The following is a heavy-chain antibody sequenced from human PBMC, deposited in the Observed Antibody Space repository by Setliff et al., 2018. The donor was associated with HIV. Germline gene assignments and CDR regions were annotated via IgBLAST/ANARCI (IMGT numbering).Heavy chain of an antibody. CDR2: IFASGTT. CDR1: GGSLGGYY. CDR3: ATQSFSDTDNYYYAAFDI. J-gene: IGHJ3*02. D-gene: IGHD3-22*01. Sequence: SETLSLTCTVSGGSLGGYYWSWIRQPAGKRLEWIGRIFASGTTNYNPSLKSRLTISVDTSKNQLSLKLRSVTAADTAVYYCATQSFSDTDNYYYAAFDIWGQGTMVTVSS. V-gene: IGHV4-4*07.